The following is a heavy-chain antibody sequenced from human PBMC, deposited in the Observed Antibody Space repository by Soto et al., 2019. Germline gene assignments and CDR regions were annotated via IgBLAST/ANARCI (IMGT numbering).Heavy chain of an antibody. V-gene: IGHV4-4*07. Sequence: QVQLQESGPGLVKPSETLSLTCTVSGASISGFYWSWIRKSAGKGLEWIGRIYAPGTTDYNPSLTSRVMMSVDTSKKQFSLKLRSVTAADTAVYYCVRDGTKTLRDWFDPWGQGISVTVSS. CDR2: IYAPGTT. D-gene: IGHD1-1*01. J-gene: IGHJ5*02. CDR1: GASISGFY. CDR3: VRDGTKTLRDWFDP.